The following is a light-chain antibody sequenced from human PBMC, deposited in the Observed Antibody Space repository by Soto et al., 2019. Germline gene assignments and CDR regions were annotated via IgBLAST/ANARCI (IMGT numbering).Light chain of an antibody. CDR2: DAS. V-gene: IGKV3-11*01. Sequence: EIVLTQSPATLSLSPGDRDTLSCRASQSVSRYLAWYQQKPGQAPRLLIYDASNRATGIPARFSGSGSGTDFTLTISSLEPEDFAVYYCQQCNNWPLTFGQGTKLEIK. CDR3: QQCNNWPLT. CDR1: QSVSRY. J-gene: IGKJ2*01.